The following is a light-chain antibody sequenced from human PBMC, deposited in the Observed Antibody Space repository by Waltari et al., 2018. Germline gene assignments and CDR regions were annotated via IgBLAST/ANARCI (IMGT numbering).Light chain of an antibody. CDR2: EAT. Sequence: QSALTQPASVSGSPGQSITISCTGTSSDGGPYNLVPGYQQHPGEAPKLLIYEATKRPSGVSNRFSASKSGNTASLTISGLQVEDEADYYCCSYATIGTLYVFGTGTKVTVL. J-gene: IGLJ1*01. CDR3: CSYATIGTLYV. CDR1: SSDGGPYNL. V-gene: IGLV2-23*01.